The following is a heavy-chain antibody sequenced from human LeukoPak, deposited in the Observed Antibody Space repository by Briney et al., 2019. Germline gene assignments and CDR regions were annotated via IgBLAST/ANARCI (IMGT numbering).Heavy chain of an antibody. V-gene: IGHV1-18*01. J-gene: IGHJ4*02. D-gene: IGHD1-26*01. Sequence: ASVKVSCKASGYSFSNYGMSWVRPAPGQGLEWMGWISAKNGNTDYAQKLQGRVTMTADRSTSTAYMELRSLRSDDTAVYYCARRIVGGHLGDYWGQGTLVTVSS. CDR1: GYSFSNYG. CDR2: ISAKNGNT. CDR3: ARRIVGGHLGDY.